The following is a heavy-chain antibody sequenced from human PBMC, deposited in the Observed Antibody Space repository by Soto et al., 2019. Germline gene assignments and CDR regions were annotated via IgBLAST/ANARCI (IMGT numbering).Heavy chain of an antibody. CDR2: IYYSGST. D-gene: IGHD3-22*01. J-gene: IGHJ5*02. V-gene: IGHV4-59*01. Sequence: SETLSLTXTVSGGSISSYYWSWIRQPPGKGLEWIGYIYYSGSTNYNPSLKSRVTISVDTSKNQFSLKLSSVTAADTAVYCCARLYYYDSSGYGPCNWFDPWGQGTLVNVSS. CDR3: ARLYYYDSSGYGPCNWFDP. CDR1: GGSISSYY.